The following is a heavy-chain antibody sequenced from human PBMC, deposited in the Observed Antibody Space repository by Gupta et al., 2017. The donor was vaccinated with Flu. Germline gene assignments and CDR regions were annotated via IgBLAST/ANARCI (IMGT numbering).Heavy chain of an antibody. J-gene: IGHJ3*02. CDR1: GFSFRYAY. CDR3: TTDSSGGITFDI. V-gene: IGHV3-15*01. CDR2: LKSETEGGTA. D-gene: IGHD3-10*01. Sequence: EVQLVESGGGLVKPGGSLRLSCAASGFSFRYAYINWVRQAPGKGLEWVGRLKSETEGGTADYAAPVKGRFTISRDDSKNTLWLQMNSLRTEDTAVYYCTTDSSGGITFDIWGQGTPVTVSA.